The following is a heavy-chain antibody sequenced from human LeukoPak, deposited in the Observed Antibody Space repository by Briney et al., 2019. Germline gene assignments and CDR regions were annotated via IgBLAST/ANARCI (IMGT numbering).Heavy chain of an antibody. CDR2: IIPIFGTA. D-gene: IGHD1-7*01. V-gene: IGHV1-69*13. Sequence: SVKVSCKASGGTFSSYAISWVRQAPGQGLEWMGGIIPIFGTANYAQKFQGRVTITADESTSTAYMELSSLRSEDTAVYYCARIGRNYGSAFDIWGQGTMVTVSS. J-gene: IGHJ3*02. CDR3: ARIGRNYGSAFDI. CDR1: GGTFSSYA.